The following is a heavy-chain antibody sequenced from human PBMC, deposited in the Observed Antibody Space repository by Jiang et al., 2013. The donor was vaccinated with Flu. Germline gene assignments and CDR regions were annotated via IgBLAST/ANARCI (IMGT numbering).Heavy chain of an antibody. CDR3: AREPMVYAKPWGDAFDI. J-gene: IGHJ3*02. Sequence: VQLLESGGGLVQPGGSLRLSCAASGFTFSSYEMNWVRQAPGKGLEWVSYISSSGSTIYYADSVKGRFTISRDNAKNSLYLQMNSLRAEDTAVYYCAREPMVYAKPWGDAFDIWGQGTSGHRSL. D-gene: IGHD2-8*01. CDR2: ISSSGSTI. CDR1: GFTFSSYE. V-gene: IGHV3-48*03.